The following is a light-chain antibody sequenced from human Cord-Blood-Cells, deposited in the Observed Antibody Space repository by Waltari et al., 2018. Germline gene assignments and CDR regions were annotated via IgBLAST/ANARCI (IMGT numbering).Light chain of an antibody. J-gene: IGLJ3*02. CDR3: CSYAGSSTWV. V-gene: IGLV2-23*01. Sequence: QSALTQPASVSGSPGQSLTISCPGTSSDVGSSNLVSWYQQHPGKAPKLMIYEGSKRPSGVSNRFSGSKSGNTASLTISGLQAEDEADYYCCSYAGSSTWVFGGGTKLTVL. CDR2: EGS. CDR1: SSDVGSSNL.